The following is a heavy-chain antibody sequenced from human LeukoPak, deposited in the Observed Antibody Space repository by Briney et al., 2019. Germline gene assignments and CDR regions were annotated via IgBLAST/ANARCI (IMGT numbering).Heavy chain of an antibody. CDR1: GFSLSGYW. CDR2: NNGDGSTT. J-gene: IGHJ4*02. CDR3: VRNRAFGGVIVNAKYYFDY. Sequence: GGSLRLSCVASGFSLSGYWMYWVRQAPGKGLMYISRNNGDGSTTNYADVVKGRFTISRDNAKNSLYLQMNSLRAEDTAVYYCVRNRAFGGVIVNAKYYFDYWGQGTLVTVSS. V-gene: IGHV3-74*01. D-gene: IGHD3-16*02.